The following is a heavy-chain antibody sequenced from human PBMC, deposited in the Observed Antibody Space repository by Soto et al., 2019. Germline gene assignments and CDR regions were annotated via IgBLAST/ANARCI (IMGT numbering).Heavy chain of an antibody. CDR2: ISGSGGST. CDR3: AKEPYYDFWSGYYFDY. Sequence: GGSLRLSCAASGFTFSSYAMSWVRQAPGKGLEWVSAISGSGGSTYYADSVKGRFTISRDNSKNTLHLQMNILRVDDTAVYYCAKEPYYDFWSGYYFDYWGQGTLVTVSS. J-gene: IGHJ4*02. D-gene: IGHD3-3*01. CDR1: GFTFSSYA. V-gene: IGHV3-23*01.